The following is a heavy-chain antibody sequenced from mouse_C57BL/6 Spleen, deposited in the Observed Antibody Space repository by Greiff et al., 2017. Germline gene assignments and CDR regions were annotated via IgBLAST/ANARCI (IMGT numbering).Heavy chain of an antibody. D-gene: IGHD2-4*01. Sequence: VQLQQSGPELVKPGASVKISCKASGYAFSSSWMNWVKQRPGKGLEWIGRIYPGDGDTNYNGKFKGKATLTADKSSSTAYMQLSSLTSEDSAVYFCARQDYDRAYWGQGTLVTVSA. V-gene: IGHV1-82*01. J-gene: IGHJ3*01. CDR2: IYPGDGDT. CDR3: ARQDYDRAY. CDR1: GYAFSSSW.